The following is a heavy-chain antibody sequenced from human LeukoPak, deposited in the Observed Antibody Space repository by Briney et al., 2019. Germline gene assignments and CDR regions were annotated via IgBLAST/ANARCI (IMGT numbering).Heavy chain of an antibody. CDR1: GYTFTNYG. V-gene: IGHV1-18*01. CDR3: ARYSSSWYYFDY. J-gene: IGHJ4*02. CDR2: ISAYNGNT. Sequence: ASVKVSCKASGYTFTNYGISWLRQAPGQGLEWMGWISAYNGNTNYAQKLQGRVTMTTDTSTSTAYMELRSLRSDDTAVYYCARYSSSWYYFDYWGQGTLVTVSS. D-gene: IGHD6-13*01.